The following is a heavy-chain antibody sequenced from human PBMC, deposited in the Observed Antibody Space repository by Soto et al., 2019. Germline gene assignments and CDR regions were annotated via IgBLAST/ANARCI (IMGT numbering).Heavy chain of an antibody. Sequence: EVQLVESGGGLVKPGGSLSLSCAASGFTFSNAGMNWFRQAPGKGLGWVGGIKSKTDGGTTDYAAPVKGRFTISRDDSKNTLYLQMNSLKTEDTAVYYCTKTPQWELLFDYWGQGTLVTVSS. V-gene: IGHV3-15*07. CDR1: GFTFSNAG. CDR3: TKTPQWELLFDY. D-gene: IGHD1-26*01. J-gene: IGHJ4*02. CDR2: IKSKTDGGTT.